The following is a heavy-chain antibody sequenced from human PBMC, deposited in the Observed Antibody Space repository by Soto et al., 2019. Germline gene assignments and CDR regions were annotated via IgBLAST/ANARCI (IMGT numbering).Heavy chain of an antibody. CDR1: GFTFSSYS. CDR2: ISSSSSTI. J-gene: IGHJ4*02. D-gene: IGHD3-22*01. CDR3: AKASPLRSYFYDSSGPRVDY. V-gene: IGHV3-48*02. Sequence: GGSLRLSCAASGFTFSSYSMNWVRQAPGKGLEWVSYISSSSSTIYYADSVKGRFTISRDNAKNSLYLQMNSLRDEDTALYYCAKASPLRSYFYDSSGPRVDYWGQGTLVTVSS.